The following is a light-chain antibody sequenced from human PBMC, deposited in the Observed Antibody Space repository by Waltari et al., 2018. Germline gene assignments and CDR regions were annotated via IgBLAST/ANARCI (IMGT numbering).Light chain of an antibody. J-gene: IGLJ3*02. CDR3: GTWDNSLSAWV. Sequence: QSVLTQPPSVSAAPGQKVTISCSGSTSNIGDNYVSWFQHLLGTAPKLLIYDNSKLPSGSPDRFSGSKSGTSATLGITGLQTGDEADYYCGTWDNSLSAWVFGGGTKLTVL. CDR2: DNS. V-gene: IGLV1-51*01. CDR1: TSNIGDNY.